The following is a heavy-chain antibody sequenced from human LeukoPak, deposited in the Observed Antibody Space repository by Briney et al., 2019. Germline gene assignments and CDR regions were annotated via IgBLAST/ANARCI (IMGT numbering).Heavy chain of an antibody. CDR2: ISGSGGST. Sequence: GGSLRLSCAASGFTFSSYAMSWVRQAPGKGLEWVSAISGSGGSTYYADSVKGRFTISRDNSKNTLYLQMNSLRAEDTAVYYCAKVTDYYGSGLIFDYWGQGTLVTASS. CDR1: GFTFSSYA. J-gene: IGHJ4*02. CDR3: AKVTDYYGSGLIFDY. V-gene: IGHV3-23*01. D-gene: IGHD3-10*01.